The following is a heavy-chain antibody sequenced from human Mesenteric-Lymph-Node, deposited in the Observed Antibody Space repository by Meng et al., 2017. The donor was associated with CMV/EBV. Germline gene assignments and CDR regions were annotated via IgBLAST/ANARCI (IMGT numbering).Heavy chain of an antibody. J-gene: IGHJ5*02. CDR3: ARGTGYCGGGSCTQNWFDP. CDR2: IYYSGST. Sequence: SETLSLTCTVSGGSISSSSYYWGWIRQPPGKGLEWIGSIYYSGSTYYNPSLKSRVTISVDTSKNQFSLKLSSVTAADTAVYYCARGTGYCGGGSCTQNWFDPWGQGTLVTVSS. V-gene: IGHV4-39*01. D-gene: IGHD2-15*01. CDR1: GGSISSSSYY.